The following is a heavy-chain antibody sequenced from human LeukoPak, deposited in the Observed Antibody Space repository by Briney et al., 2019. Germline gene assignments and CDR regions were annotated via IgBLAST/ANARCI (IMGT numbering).Heavy chain of an antibody. CDR3: ARVVRRDSSGYYRSYYYYGMDV. V-gene: IGHV4-34*01. J-gene: IGHJ6*02. CDR2: INHSGST. D-gene: IGHD3-22*01. Sequence: PSETLSLTCAVYGGSFSGYYWSWIRQPPGKGLEWIGEINHSGSTNYNPSLKSRVTISVDTSKNQFSLKLSSVTAADTAVYYCARVVRRDSSGYYRSYYYYGMDVWGQGTTVTVSS. CDR1: GGSFSGYY.